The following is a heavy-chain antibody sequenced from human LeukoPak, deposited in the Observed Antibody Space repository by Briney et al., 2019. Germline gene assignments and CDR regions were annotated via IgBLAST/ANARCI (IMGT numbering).Heavy chain of an antibody. CDR3: ARGRPWDDYSNGIGY. CDR2: INHSGST. J-gene: IGHJ4*02. V-gene: IGHV4-34*01. Sequence: SETLSLTCAVYGGSFSGYYWSWIRQPPGKGLEWIGEINHSGSTNYNPSLKSRVTISVDTSKNQFSLKLSSVTAADTAVYYCARGRPWDDYSNGIGYWGQGTLVTVSP. CDR1: GGSFSGYY. D-gene: IGHD4-11*01.